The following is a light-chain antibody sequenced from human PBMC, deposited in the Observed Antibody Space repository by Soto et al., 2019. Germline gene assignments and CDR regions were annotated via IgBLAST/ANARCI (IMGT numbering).Light chain of an antibody. CDR3: AAWDDSLSGVV. CDR1: SSNLGAGYD. J-gene: IGLJ2*01. CDR2: GNR. Sequence: QSVLTQPPSVSGYPGQRVTISCTGNSSNLGAGYDVHWYQQLPGTVPKLLIYGNRNRPSGVPDRFSGSKSGSSASLAITGLRSEDEADYYCAAWDDSLSGVVFGGGTQLTVL. V-gene: IGLV1-40*01.